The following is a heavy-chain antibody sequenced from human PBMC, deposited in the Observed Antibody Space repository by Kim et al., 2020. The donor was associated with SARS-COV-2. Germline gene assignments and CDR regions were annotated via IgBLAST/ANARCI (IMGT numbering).Heavy chain of an antibody. Sequence: SETLSLTCTVSGGSISSSSYYWGWIRQPPGKGLEWIGSIYYSGSTYYNPSLKSRVTISVDTSKNQFSLKLSSVTAADTAVYYCARDLRVPRFDPWGQGTLVTVSS. D-gene: IGHD3-16*01. V-gene: IGHV4-39*07. CDR1: GGSISSSSYY. CDR3: ARDLRVPRFDP. CDR2: IYYSGST. J-gene: IGHJ5*02.